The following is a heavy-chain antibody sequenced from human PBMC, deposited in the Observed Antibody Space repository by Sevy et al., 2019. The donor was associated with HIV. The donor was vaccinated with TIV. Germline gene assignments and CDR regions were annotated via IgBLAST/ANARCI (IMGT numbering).Heavy chain of an antibody. J-gene: IGHJ6*02. CDR2: INPNRGDT. CDR3: AREGYSSGNFYSHGVDV. V-gene: IGHV1-2*04. Sequence: ASVKVSCKATGYTFTGYYLHWVRQAPGRGLEWMGWINPNRGDTRYSQKFQGWVTMTSDTSISTAYMELDRLTSDDTAVYYCAREGYSSGNFYSHGVDVWGLGTTVTVSS. CDR1: GYTFTGYY. D-gene: IGHD5-18*01.